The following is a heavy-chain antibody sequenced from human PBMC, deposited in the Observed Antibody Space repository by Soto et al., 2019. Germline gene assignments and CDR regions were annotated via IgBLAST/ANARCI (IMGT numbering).Heavy chain of an antibody. D-gene: IGHD5-18*01. CDR3: AKETVDTAMVVYYFDY. CDR2: ISYDGSNK. J-gene: IGHJ4*02. V-gene: IGHV3-30*18. Sequence: GGSLRLSCAASGFTFSSYGMHWVRQAPGKGLEWVAVISYDGSNKYYADSVKGRFTISRDNSKNTLYLQMNSLRAEDTVVYYCAKETVDTAMVVYYFDYWGQGTLVTVSS. CDR1: GFTFSSYG.